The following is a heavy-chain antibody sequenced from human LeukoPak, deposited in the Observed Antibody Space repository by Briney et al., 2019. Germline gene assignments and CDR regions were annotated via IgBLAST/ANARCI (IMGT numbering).Heavy chain of an antibody. CDR3: AKGSSGWFGDPDAFDI. Sequence: PGGSLRLSCAASGFTFDDYGMSWVRQAPGKGLEWVSGINWNGGSTGYADSVKGRFTISRDNAKNSLYLQMNSLRAEDTALYYCAKGSSGWFGDPDAFDIWGQGTMVTVSS. CDR1: GFTFDDYG. D-gene: IGHD3-10*01. V-gene: IGHV3-20*04. CDR2: INWNGGST. J-gene: IGHJ3*02.